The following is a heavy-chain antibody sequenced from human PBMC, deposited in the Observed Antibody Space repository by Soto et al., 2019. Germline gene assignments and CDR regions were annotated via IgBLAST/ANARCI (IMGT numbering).Heavy chain of an antibody. CDR3: ARFYCSGGPCYSLHYDYYYMDV. V-gene: IGHV3-11*01. CDR2: ISSSSSTI. D-gene: IGHD2-15*01. Sequence: QVQLVESGGGLVQPGGSLRLSCTVSGFTFSDYYLNWIRQAPGKGLEWVSYISSSSSTIYYADSVKGRFTISRDNAKNSLYLQMNSLRAEDTAVYYCARFYCSGGPCYSLHYDYYYMDVWGKGTTVTVSS. CDR1: GFTFSDYY. J-gene: IGHJ6*03.